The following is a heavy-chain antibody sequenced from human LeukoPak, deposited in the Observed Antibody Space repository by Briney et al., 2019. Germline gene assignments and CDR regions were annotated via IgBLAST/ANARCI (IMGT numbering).Heavy chain of an antibody. J-gene: IGHJ4*02. CDR1: GFTVSRYS. D-gene: IGHD4-17*01. CDR3: ARVRGYTYGDPLDY. Sequence: GGSLRLSCTVSGFTVSRYSLYWVRQAPGKRLEWVSSISSSDTFMNYAASVRGRFTVSRGDAKNSMYLQMSSLRDEDTAVYYCARVRGYTYGDPLDYWGQGTLVTVSS. V-gene: IGHV3-21*01. CDR2: ISSSDTFM.